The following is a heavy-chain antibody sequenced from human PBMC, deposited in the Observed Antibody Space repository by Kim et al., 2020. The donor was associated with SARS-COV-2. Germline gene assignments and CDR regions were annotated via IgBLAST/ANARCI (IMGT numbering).Heavy chain of an antibody. CDR2: ISGSGGST. CDR1: GFTFSSYA. CDR3: AKVWGVGGRYFDWPGGYYFDY. J-gene: IGHJ4*02. D-gene: IGHD3-9*01. V-gene: IGHV3-23*01. Sequence: GGSLRLSCAASGFTFSSYAMSWVRQAPGKGLEWVSAISGSGGSTYYADSVKGRFTISRDNSKNTLYLQMNSLRAEDTAVYYCAKVWGVGGRYFDWPGGYYFDYWGQGTLVTVSS.